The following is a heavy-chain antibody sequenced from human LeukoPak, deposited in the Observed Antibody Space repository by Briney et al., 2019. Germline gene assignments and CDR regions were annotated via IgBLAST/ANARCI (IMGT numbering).Heavy chain of an antibody. V-gene: IGHV3-13*04. CDR3: AREGYDEAFDI. D-gene: IGHD2-15*01. CDR2: IGSAGNT. CDR1: GFTFSSYD. J-gene: IGHJ3*02. Sequence: EGSLRLSCAASGFTFSSYDMHWVRQATGKGLEWVSAIGSAGNTYYVGSVKGRFTISREIAKNSLYLQMNSLRAGDTAVYYCAREGYDEAFDIWGHGTMVTVSS.